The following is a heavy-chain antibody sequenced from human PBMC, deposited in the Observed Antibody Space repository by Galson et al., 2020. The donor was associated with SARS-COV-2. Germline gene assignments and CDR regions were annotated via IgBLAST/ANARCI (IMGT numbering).Heavy chain of an antibody. Sequence: SQPLSLTCAVFGGSFSGSYWSWLRQPPGKGLGWLGDINHSGGTNYNPSLKSRVTISVDTSKNKFSLRLNSVTAADTAVYYCARLHGYTAGYNWFDPWGRGTLVTVSS. CDR2: INHSGGT. CDR3: ARLHGYTAGYNWFDP. J-gene: IGHJ5*02. V-gene: IGHV4-34*01. D-gene: IGHD5-18*01. CDR1: GGSFSGSY.